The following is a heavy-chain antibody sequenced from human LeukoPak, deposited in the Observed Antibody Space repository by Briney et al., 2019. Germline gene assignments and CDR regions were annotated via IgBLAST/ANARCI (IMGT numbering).Heavy chain of an antibody. J-gene: IGHJ4*02. CDR1: GFTFSSYA. V-gene: IGHV3-30*04. CDR3: ARDRAMVRGLPYYFDY. D-gene: IGHD3-10*01. Sequence: GRSLRLSCAASGFTFSSYAMHWVRQAPGKGLEWVAVISYDGSNKYYADSVKGRFTISRDNSKNTLYLQMNSLRAEDTAVYYCARDRAMVRGLPYYFDYWGQGTPVTVSS. CDR2: ISYDGSNK.